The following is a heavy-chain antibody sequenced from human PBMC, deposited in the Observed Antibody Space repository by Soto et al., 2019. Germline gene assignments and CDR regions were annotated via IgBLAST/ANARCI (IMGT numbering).Heavy chain of an antibody. D-gene: IGHD3-22*01. CDR1: GGTFSSYA. Sequence: VASVKVSCKASGGTFSSYAISWVRQAPGQGLEWMGGIIPIFGTANYAQKFQGRVTITADESTSTAYMELSSLRSEDTAVYYCARVPLGFDSSGYYLPYYFDYWGQGXLVTVYS. J-gene: IGHJ4*02. CDR3: ARVPLGFDSSGYYLPYYFDY. CDR2: IIPIFGTA. V-gene: IGHV1-69*13.